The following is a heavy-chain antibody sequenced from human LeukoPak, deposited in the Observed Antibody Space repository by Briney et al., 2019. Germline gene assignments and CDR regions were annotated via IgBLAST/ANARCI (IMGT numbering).Heavy chain of an antibody. CDR3: AKAGSTYYYDSSGYDFDY. J-gene: IGHJ4*02. Sequence: GGSLRLSCAASGFTFSDYYMSWIRQAPGKGLEWVSYISSSGSTIYYADSVKGRFTISRDNAKNSLYLQMNSLRAEDTAVYYCAKAGSTYYYDSSGYDFDYWGQGTLVTVSS. V-gene: IGHV3-11*01. CDR2: ISSSGSTI. CDR1: GFTFSDYY. D-gene: IGHD3-22*01.